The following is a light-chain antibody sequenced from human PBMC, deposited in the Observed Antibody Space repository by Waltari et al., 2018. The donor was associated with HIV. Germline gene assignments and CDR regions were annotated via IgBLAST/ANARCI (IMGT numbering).Light chain of an antibody. CDR3: QQYYSDPLT. CDR1: QGISGY. V-gene: IGKV1-8*01. Sequence: AIRMTQSPSSFSASTGDRVTITCRASQGISGYLAWYQQKPGKAPKLLIYAASTLPSSVPSRFSGSGSGTDFTLTISCLQSEDFATYYCQQYYSDPLTFGGGTKVEIK. J-gene: IGKJ4*01. CDR2: AAS.